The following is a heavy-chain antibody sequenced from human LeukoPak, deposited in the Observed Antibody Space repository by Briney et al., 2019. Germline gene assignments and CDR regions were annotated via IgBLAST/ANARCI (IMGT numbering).Heavy chain of an antibody. CDR1: GFPFSSYW. V-gene: IGHV3-15*01. J-gene: IGHJ4*02. Sequence: GGSLRLSCVASGFPFSSYWMTWVRQAPGKGLEWVGRIKSKTDGGTTDYAAPVKGRFTISRDDSKNTLYLQMNSLKTEDTAVYYCTTYGDYGEGDYWGQGTLVTVSS. D-gene: IGHD4-17*01. CDR2: IKSKTDGGTT. CDR3: TTYGDYGEGDY.